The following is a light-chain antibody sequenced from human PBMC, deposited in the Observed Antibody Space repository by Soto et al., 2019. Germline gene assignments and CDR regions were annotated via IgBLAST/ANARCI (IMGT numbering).Light chain of an antibody. CDR1: QSISSW. Sequence: DIQMTQSPSTLSTSVGARVTITCRASQSISSWLAWYQQKPGKAPKLLIYKASSLESGAPSRFSGSGSGTEFTLTISSLQPDDFATYYCQQYDTWYTFGQGTKLEIK. CDR3: QQYDTWYT. J-gene: IGKJ2*01. CDR2: KAS. V-gene: IGKV1-5*03.